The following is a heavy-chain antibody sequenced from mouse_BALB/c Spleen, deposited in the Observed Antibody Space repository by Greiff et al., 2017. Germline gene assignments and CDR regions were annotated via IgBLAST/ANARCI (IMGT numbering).Heavy chain of an antibody. Sequence: QVQLQQSGAELMKPGASVKISCKATGYTFSSYWIEWVKQRPGHGLEWIGEILPGSGSTNYNEKFKGKATFTADTSSNTAYMQLSSLTSEDSAVYYCARQLGLRPYFDYWGQGTTLTVSS. CDR2: ILPGSGST. CDR1: GYTFSSYW. J-gene: IGHJ2*01. D-gene: IGHD3-1*01. V-gene: IGHV1-9*01. CDR3: ARQLGLRPYFDY.